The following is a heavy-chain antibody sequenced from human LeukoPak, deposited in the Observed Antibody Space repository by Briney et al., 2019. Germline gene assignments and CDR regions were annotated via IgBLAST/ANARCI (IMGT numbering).Heavy chain of an antibody. V-gene: IGHV3-48*03. J-gene: IGHJ4*02. CDR3: ARGGVAGPRDY. CDR2: ISSSGSTI. D-gene: IGHD6-19*01. CDR1: GFTFSSYE. Sequence: PGGSLRLSCAASGFTFSSYEMNWVRQAPGKGLEWVSYISSSGSTIYYADSVKGRFTISRDNAKNSLYLQMNSLRAEDTAVYCCARGGVAGPRDYWGQGTLVTVSS.